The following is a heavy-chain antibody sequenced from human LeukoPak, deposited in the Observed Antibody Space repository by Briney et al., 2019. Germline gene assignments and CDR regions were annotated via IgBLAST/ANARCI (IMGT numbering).Heavy chain of an antibody. CDR2: IYHSGST. Sequence: PPQTLSLTCAVSGGSISSGGYSWSWIRQPPGKGLEWIGYIYHSGSTYYNPSLKSRVTISVDRSKNQFSLKLSSVTAADTAVYYCAREIYSNYEAETPQNWFDPWGQGTLVTVSS. D-gene: IGHD4-11*01. CDR1: GGSISSGGYS. V-gene: IGHV4-30-2*01. CDR3: AREIYSNYEAETPQNWFDP. J-gene: IGHJ5*02.